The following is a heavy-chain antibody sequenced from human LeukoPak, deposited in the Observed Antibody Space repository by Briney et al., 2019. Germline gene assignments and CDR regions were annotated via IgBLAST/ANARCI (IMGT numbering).Heavy chain of an antibody. J-gene: IGHJ4*02. Sequence: GGSLRLSCAASGFTFSSYSMNWVRQAPGKGLEWVSSIRSSSSYIYYADSVKGRFTISRDNAKNSLYLQMNSLRAEDTAVYYCVRGNDILTGQFDYWGQGTLVTVSS. D-gene: IGHD3-9*01. CDR2: IRSSSSYI. CDR1: GFTFSSYS. V-gene: IGHV3-21*01. CDR3: VRGNDILTGQFDY.